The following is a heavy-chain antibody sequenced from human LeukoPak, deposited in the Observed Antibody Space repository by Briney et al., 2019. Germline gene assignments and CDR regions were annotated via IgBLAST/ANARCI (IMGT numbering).Heavy chain of an antibody. D-gene: IGHD2-2*01. J-gene: IGHJ4*02. V-gene: IGHV3-23*01. CDR1: GFTFSSYA. CDR2: ISGSGGST. Sequence: PGGSLRLSCAASGFTFSSYAMSWVRQAPGKGLEWVSAISGSGGSTYYADSVKRRFTISRDNSKNTLYLQMNSLRAEDTAVYYCAKDLKGTDIVVVPAAIAYWGREPWSPSPQ. CDR3: AKDLKGTDIVVVPAAIAY.